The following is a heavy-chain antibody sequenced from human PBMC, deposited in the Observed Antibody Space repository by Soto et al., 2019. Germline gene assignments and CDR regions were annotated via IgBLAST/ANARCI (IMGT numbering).Heavy chain of an antibody. CDR1: GFSFSSYW. V-gene: IGHV3-74*01. D-gene: IGHD4-17*01. Sequence: EVQLVESGGGLVQPGGSLRLSCAVSGFSFSSYWMHWVRQAPGKGLVWVSRINSDGSSTNYADFVKGRFTISRDNAKNTLYLEMNSLRAEDTAVYYCLATVTTWAGDYWGQGTLVTVSS. CDR3: LATVTTWAGDY. CDR2: INSDGSST. J-gene: IGHJ4*02.